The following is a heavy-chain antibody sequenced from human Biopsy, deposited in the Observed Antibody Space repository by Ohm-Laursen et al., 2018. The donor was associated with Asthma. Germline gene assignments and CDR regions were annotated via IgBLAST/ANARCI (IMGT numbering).Heavy chain of an antibody. D-gene: IGHD3-10*01. CDR1: GDSFSNYA. CDR2: LIPIFETA. Sequence: SSVKVSCKASGDSFSNYAISWVRQAPGQGLEWMGGLIPIFETAHYAQKFRGRITINADESTSTIYMVLSSLRSEDTAVYYCARDVSYGSGGSGVWGQGTMVTVSS. V-gene: IGHV1-69*01. CDR3: ARDVSYGSGGSGV. J-gene: IGHJ6*02.